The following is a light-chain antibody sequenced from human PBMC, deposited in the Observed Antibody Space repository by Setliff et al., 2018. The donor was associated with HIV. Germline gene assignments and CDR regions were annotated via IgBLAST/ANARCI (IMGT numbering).Light chain of an antibody. Sequence: QSVLTQPASVSGSPGQSITISCTGTTNDIGAYNFVSWYQHHAGTAPKLIIYEVTNRPSGVSNRFSGSKSGHMASLTISGLQAEDEADYFCSAITYSRTWVFGGGTKVTVL. V-gene: IGLV2-14*01. CDR3: SAITYSRTWV. CDR1: TNDIGAYNF. CDR2: EVT. J-gene: IGLJ3*02.